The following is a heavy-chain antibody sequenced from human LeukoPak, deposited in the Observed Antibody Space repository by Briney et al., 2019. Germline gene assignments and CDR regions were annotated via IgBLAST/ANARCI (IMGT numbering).Heavy chain of an antibody. CDR3: TGHHQAYSRTY. CDR1: GFTFSSYW. V-gene: IGHV3-74*01. CDR2: ISTDASSK. D-gene: IGHD4-11*01. J-gene: IGHJ4*02. Sequence: GVSLRLSCAGSGFTFSSYWMHWVRQAPGKGLVWVSRISTDASSKTYADSVKGRFTISRDNAKGTLYLQMSSLRAEDTAVYYCTGHHQAYSRTYWGQGTLVTVSS.